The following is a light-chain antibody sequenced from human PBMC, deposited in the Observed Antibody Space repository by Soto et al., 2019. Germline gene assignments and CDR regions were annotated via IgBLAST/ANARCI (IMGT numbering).Light chain of an antibody. J-gene: IGKJ1*01. CDR2: AAS. CDR3: QKYNSAPWT. CDR1: QGISNY. Sequence: DLQLPQSPSSLSASVGDRVTITCRASQGISNYLAWYQQKPGKVPKLLIYAASTLHSGVPSRFSGSGSGTDFTLTISSLQPEDVATYYWQKYNSAPWTCGQGTKVDIK. V-gene: IGKV1-27*01.